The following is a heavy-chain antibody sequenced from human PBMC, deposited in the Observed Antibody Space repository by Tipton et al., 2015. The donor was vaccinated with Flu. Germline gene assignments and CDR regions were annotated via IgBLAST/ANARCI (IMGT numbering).Heavy chain of an antibody. CDR2: ISGSGATT. CDR3: ARVIPEFVAGLSY. V-gene: IGHV3-23*01. D-gene: IGHD6-19*01. CDR1: GFTFSTSA. Sequence: SLRLSCAASGFTFSTSAMSWVRQAPGKGLEWVSAISGSGATTYFADSVKGRFTISRDNTRNTLYLQMNSLRAEDTAIYYCARVIPEFVAGLSYWGQGTLVSVSS. J-gene: IGHJ4*02.